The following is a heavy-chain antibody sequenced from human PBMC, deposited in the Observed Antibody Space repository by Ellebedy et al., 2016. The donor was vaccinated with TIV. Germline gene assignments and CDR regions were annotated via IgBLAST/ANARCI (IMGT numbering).Heavy chain of an antibody. Sequence: GGSLRLSCAASGFIVSTNYMSWVRQAPGKGLEWVSLIYSGGGTYYAVSVKGRFTISRDNSKNTLYLQMNSLRAEDTAVYYCARDIVVVPAARRPYYYSGMDVWGHGTTVTVSS. V-gene: IGHV3-66*01. CDR1: GFIVSTNY. J-gene: IGHJ6*02. D-gene: IGHD2-2*01. CDR2: IYSGGGT. CDR3: ARDIVVVPAARRPYYYSGMDV.